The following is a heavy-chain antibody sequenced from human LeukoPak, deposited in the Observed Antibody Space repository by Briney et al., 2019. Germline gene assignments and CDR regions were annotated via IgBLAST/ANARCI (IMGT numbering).Heavy chain of an antibody. V-gene: IGHV4-39*01. CDR1: GGSISNSSPYY. D-gene: IGHD3-10*01. CDR2: IYYSGST. CDR3: ARHKGQAEGKEAFDI. J-gene: IGHJ3*02. Sequence: SETLSLTCTVSGGSISNSSPYYWDWIRQPPGKGLEWIGTIYYSGSTSYNPSLTSRVTIPVDTSKNQFSLNLRSVTAADTAVYFCARHKGQAEGKEAFDIWGQGTMVTVSS.